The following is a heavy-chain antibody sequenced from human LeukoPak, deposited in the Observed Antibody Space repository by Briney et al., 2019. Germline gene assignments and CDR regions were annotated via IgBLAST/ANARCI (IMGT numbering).Heavy chain of an antibody. V-gene: IGHV4-34*01. Sequence: SETLSLTCAVYGGSFSGYYWSWIRQPPGKGLEWIGEINHRGSTNYNPSLKSRVTIPVDTSKNQFSLKLSSVTAADTAVYYCARGGDHCSGGSCYLYYYYYYMDVWGKGTTVTVSS. CDR2: INHRGST. CDR3: ARGGDHCSGGSCYLYYYYYYMDV. CDR1: GGSFSGYY. D-gene: IGHD2-15*01. J-gene: IGHJ6*03.